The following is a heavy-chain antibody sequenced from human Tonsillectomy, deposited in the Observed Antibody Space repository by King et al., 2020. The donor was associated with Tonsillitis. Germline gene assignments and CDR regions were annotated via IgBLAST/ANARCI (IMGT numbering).Heavy chain of an antibody. D-gene: IGHD3-16*01. CDR1: GGSISSYY. CDR2: IYYSGST. Sequence: QLQESGPGLVKPSETLSLTCTVSGGSISSYYWSWIRQPPGKGLEWIGYIYYSGSTNYNPSLKSRVTISVDTSKNKFSLKLSSVTAADTAVYYCAGGGGVGGVNPFDYWGQGTLVTVSS. V-gene: IGHV4-59*01. J-gene: IGHJ4*02. CDR3: AGGGGVGGVNPFDY.